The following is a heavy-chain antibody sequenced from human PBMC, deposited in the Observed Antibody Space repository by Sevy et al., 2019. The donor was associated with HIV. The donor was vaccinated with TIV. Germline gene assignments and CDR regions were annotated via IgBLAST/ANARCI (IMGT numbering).Heavy chain of an antibody. D-gene: IGHD2-8*01. V-gene: IGHV3-48*03. Sequence: GGSLRLSCTASGFTFSSYDMNWVRQAPGKGLEWVSKISSSGSSIYYADSVKGPFTISRDKAKNSLNLQMNSLRAEDTAVYYCTRNGGAFDNGFDPWGQGTLVTVSS. CDR1: GFTFSSYD. CDR2: ISSSGSSI. J-gene: IGHJ5*02. CDR3: TRNGGAFDNGFDP.